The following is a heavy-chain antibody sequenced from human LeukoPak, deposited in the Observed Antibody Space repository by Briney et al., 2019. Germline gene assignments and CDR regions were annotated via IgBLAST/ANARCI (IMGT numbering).Heavy chain of an antibody. V-gene: IGHV3-23*01. CDR1: GFTFSSYA. D-gene: IGHD3-22*01. CDR3: AKGHPNSGYLH. CDR2: TSRSGGTT. J-gene: IGHJ4*02. Sequence: GGSLTLSCAASGFTFSSYAMSWVRQAPGKWLEWWSVTSRSGGTTNSADSVKGRCSISRDNSKNTLYLQITSLRAKDTAAYFCAKGHPNSGYLHWGQGTPVTVSS.